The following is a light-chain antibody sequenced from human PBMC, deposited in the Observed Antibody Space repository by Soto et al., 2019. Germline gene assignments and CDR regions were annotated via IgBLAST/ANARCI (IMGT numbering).Light chain of an antibody. V-gene: IGKV3-11*01. CDR3: QQRSTWPS. Sequence: EIVLTQSPATLSLSPGERATLSCRASQSVSTYLAWYQQKPGQAPRLLIYDASNRATGIPARFSGSGSGTAFPLTIRTRAPEAFAVYYCQQRSTWPSFGPGTKVDIK. CDR1: QSVSTY. J-gene: IGKJ3*01. CDR2: DAS.